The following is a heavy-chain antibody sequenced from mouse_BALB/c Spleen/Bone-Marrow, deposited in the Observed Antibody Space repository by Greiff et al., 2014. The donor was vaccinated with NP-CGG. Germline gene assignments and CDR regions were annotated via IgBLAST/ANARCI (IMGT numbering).Heavy chain of an antibody. CDR2: INPSNGRT. J-gene: IGHJ2*01. D-gene: IGHD1-1*01. CDR1: GYTFTSYW. Sequence: LQESGAELVKPGASVKLSCKASGYTFTSYWMHWVKQRPGQGLEWIGEINPSNGRTNYNEKFKSKATLTVDKSSSTAHMQLSSLTSEDSAVYYCARRATTVVATDYWGQGTTLTVSS. V-gene: IGHV1S81*02. CDR3: ARRATTVVATDY.